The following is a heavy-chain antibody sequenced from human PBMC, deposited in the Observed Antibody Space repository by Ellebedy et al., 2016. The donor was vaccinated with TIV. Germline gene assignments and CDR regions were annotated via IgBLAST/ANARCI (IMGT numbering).Heavy chain of an antibody. CDR3: AREVGGGGAY. Sequence: GGSLRLSXAASGFTFSTYWMHWVRQAPGKGLEWVANIKQDGSEIYYVDSVKGRFTISRDNAKNSLYLQMNSLRPEDTAVYYCAREVGGGGAYWGQGTLVTVSS. J-gene: IGHJ4*02. D-gene: IGHD2-21*01. V-gene: IGHV3-7*01. CDR1: GFTFSTYW. CDR2: IKQDGSEI.